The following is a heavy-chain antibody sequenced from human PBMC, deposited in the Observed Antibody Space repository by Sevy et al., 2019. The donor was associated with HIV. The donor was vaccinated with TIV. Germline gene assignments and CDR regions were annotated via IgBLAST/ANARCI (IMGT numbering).Heavy chain of an antibody. D-gene: IGHD7-27*01. J-gene: IGHJ4*02. CDR3: ARSKNEYANSLDLDF. CDR2: IFYVGTT. Sequence: SETLSLTCTVSGGSISSGDNNWNWIRQPPGKGLEWIGYIFYVGTTYYTPSLKSRVTMSVDTSKNQFSLKLTSVTAADTAIYYCARSKNEYANSLDLDFWGQGTLVTVSS. CDR1: GGSISSGDNN. V-gene: IGHV4-30-4*01.